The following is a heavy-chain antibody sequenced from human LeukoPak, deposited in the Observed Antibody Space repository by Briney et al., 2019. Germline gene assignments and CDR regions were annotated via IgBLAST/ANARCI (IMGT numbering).Heavy chain of an antibody. V-gene: IGHV1-46*01. J-gene: IGHJ4*02. D-gene: IGHD3-10*01. Sequence: ASVKVSCKASGYTFTNYYMHWVRQAPGQGLEWMGIINPSGGSTSYAQKFQGRVTMTRDTSTSTVYMELSSLRSEDTAVYYCARETRYGSGSYYNPIHFDYWGQGTLVTVSS. CDR1: GYTFTNYY. CDR2: INPSGGST. CDR3: ARETRYGSGSYYNPIHFDY.